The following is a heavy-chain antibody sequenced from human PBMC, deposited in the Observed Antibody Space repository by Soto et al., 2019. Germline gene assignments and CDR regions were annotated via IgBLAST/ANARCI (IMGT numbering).Heavy chain of an antibody. Sequence: ASVEVSCTASGYTFNGYYMHWVRQDPGQGLEWMGWINPNSGGTNYAQKFQGWVTMTRDTSISTAYMELSRLRSDDTAVYYCAREEELEQGRNALDIWGQGTMVPVSS. CDR3: AREEELEQGRNALDI. V-gene: IGHV1-2*04. D-gene: IGHD1-1*01. J-gene: IGHJ3*02. CDR2: INPNSGGT. CDR1: GYTFNGYY.